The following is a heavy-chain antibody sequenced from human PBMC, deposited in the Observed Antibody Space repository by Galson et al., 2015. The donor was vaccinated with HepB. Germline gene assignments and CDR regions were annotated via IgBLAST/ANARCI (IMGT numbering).Heavy chain of an antibody. Sequence: CAISGDSVSSNSAAWNWIRQSPSRGLEWLGRTYYRSKWYNDYAVSVKSRITINPDTSKNQFSLQLNSVTPEDTAVYYCARDLTYYYDSSGYYPHYYYYYMDVWGKGTTVTVSS. CDR2: TYYRSKWYN. CDR1: GDSVSSNSAA. V-gene: IGHV6-1*01. D-gene: IGHD3-22*01. J-gene: IGHJ6*03. CDR3: ARDLTYYYDSSGYYPHYYYYYMDV.